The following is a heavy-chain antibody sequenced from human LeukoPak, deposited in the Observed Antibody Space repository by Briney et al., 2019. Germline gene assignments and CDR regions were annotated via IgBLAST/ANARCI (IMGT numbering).Heavy chain of an antibody. J-gene: IGHJ5*02. CDR2: ISGGGGST. D-gene: IGHD1-14*01. Sequence: GGSLRLSCAASESTFSNYAMNWVRHAPGKGLEWVFGISGGGGSTYYADSVKGRFTISRDNSKNTLYLQMDSLRAEDTALYYCAKGSGINHYHWIDPWGQGTLVTVSS. CDR1: ESTFSNYA. CDR3: AKGSGINHYHWIDP. V-gene: IGHV3-23*01.